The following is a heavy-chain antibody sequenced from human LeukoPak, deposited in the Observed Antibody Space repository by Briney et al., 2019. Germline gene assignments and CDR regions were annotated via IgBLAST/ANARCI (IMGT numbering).Heavy chain of an antibody. CDR1: GFTFSSDG. D-gene: IGHD2-2*01. J-gene: IGHJ4*02. CDR2: ISKDGSNK. CDR3: ATLGYCSSTSCCSFDY. V-gene: IGHV3-30*03. Sequence: PGGSLRLSCAASGFTFSSDGMHWVRQAPGKGLEWVGVISKDGSNKYYADSVKGRFTISRDNSKNTLYLQMNSLRAEDTAVYYCATLGYCSSTSCCSFDYWGQGTLVTVSS.